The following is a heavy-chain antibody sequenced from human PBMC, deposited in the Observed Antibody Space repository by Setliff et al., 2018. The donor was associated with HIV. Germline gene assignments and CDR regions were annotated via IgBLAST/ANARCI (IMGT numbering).Heavy chain of an antibody. CDR1: DGSISNYY. CDR2: IYYSGRT. Sequence: KTSETLSLTCIISDGSISNYYWSWFRQTPGKGLEWIGHIYYSGRTNYNPSLNSRVTISIDTSKNHFSLKLTSVTAADTAIYYCARESLAAFDIWGQGTLVTVSS. J-gene: IGHJ3*02. CDR3: ARESLAAFDI. V-gene: IGHV4-59*01.